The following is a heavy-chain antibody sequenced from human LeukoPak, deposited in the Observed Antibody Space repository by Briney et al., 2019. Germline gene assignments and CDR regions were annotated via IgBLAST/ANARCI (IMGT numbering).Heavy chain of an antibody. CDR3: ARDVAYDSSGLICDS. CDR2: ISSISSYR. CDR1: GFNFSTYS. V-gene: IGHV3-21*01. D-gene: IGHD3-22*01. Sequence: GGSLRLSCAASGFNFSTYSMHWVRQAPGTGLQWVSSISSISSYRYYADSLKGRFTISRDNAKNSLYLQMNSLRADDTAVYYCARDVAYDSSGLICDSWGQGTLVTVSS. J-gene: IGHJ4*02.